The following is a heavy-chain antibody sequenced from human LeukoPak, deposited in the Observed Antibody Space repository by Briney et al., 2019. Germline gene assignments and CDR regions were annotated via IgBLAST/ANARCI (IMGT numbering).Heavy chain of an antibody. J-gene: IGHJ6*04. CDR2: IKEDGSEK. Sequence: PGRSLRLSCAASGFTFSSYWMNWVRQAQGNGLEWVANIKEDGSEKYYVDSVKGRFTISRDNAKNSLYLQTNSLRAEDTAVYYCARRALRYCSSTSCPAQYYGVDVWGKGTTVTVSS. V-gene: IGHV3-7*03. CDR3: ARRALRYCSSTSCPAQYYGVDV. D-gene: IGHD2-2*01. CDR1: GFTFSSYW.